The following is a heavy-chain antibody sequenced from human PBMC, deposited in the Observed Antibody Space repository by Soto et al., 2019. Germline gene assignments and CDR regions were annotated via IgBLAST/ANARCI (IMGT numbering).Heavy chain of an antibody. D-gene: IGHD3-22*01. CDR1: GGYISGYD. Sequence: SETLSLTCTVSGGYISGYDWSWIRQPPGKGLEWIGYIYYSGSTDYNPSLKSRVTISLDTSKNQFSLKLSSVTAADTAMYYCARGSYYYDSLFDYWGQGALVTVSS. V-gene: IGHV4-59*01. J-gene: IGHJ4*02. CDR2: IYYSGST. CDR3: ARGSYYYDSLFDY.